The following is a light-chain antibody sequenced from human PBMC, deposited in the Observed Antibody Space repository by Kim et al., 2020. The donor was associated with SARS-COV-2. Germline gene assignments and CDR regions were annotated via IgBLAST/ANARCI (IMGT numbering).Light chain of an antibody. V-gene: IGKV1-39*01. CDR1: QSISSY. Sequence: ASVGDRVTITCRASQSISSYLNWYQQKPGKAPKFLIYAVSSLKSGVPSRFSGSGSGTDFTLTISNLQPEDFATYYCQQSYSTPPTFGGGTKVEIK. J-gene: IGKJ4*01. CDR3: QQSYSTPPT. CDR2: AVS.